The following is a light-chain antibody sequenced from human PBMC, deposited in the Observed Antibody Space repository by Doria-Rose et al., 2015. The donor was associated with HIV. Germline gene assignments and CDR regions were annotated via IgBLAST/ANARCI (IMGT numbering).Light chain of an antibody. Sequence: EIVLTQSPGTLSSSPGERATLSCRASQSFSSTYVAWYQQKPGQAPSLLIYDGSTRATGIPDRFSASGSGTDFTLTINRLEPEDFALYYCHQYGTSWTFGQGTKVEI. CDR2: DGS. CDR3: HQYGTSWT. V-gene: IGKV3-20*01. CDR1: QSFSSTY. J-gene: IGKJ1*01.